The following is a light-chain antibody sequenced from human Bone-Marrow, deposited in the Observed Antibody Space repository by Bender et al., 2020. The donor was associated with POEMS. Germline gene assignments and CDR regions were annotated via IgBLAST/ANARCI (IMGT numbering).Light chain of an antibody. CDR1: SSNIASNT. CDR2: DND. V-gene: IGLV1-51*01. Sequence: QSVLTQPPSASGTPGQWVTISCSGRSSNIASNTVNWYQVFPGAAPKLVIYDNDQRPARVPARFSGSKSGTSVTLVISGLQTGDEADYYCGTWDSSLNTVVFGGGTKLTVL. CDR3: GTWDSSLNTVV. J-gene: IGLJ2*01.